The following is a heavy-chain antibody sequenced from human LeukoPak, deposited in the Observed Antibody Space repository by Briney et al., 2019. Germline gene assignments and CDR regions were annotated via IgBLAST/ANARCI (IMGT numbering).Heavy chain of an antibody. CDR1: GGSISSSSYY. Sequence: SETLSLTCTVSGGSISSSSYYWGWIRQPPGKGLEWIGSIYYSGSTYHNPSLKSRVTISVDTSKNQFSLNLNSVTSADTAVYHCARAEPSRPFDDWGQGTLVTVSS. D-gene: IGHD1-14*01. V-gene: IGHV4-39*07. CDR2: IYYSGST. J-gene: IGHJ4*02. CDR3: ARAEPSRPFDD.